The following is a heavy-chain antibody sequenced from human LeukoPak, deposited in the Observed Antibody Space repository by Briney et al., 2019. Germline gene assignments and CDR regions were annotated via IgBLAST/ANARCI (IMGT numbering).Heavy chain of an antibody. V-gene: IGHV3-23*01. D-gene: IGHD3-9*01. CDR1: GFTFKKYG. CDR3: AKDGELRYFDWLLFPIDY. J-gene: IGHJ4*02. CDR2: INNSGDKT. Sequence: PGGSLRLSCAASGFTFKKYGMNWVRQAPGKGLEWVSTINNSGDKTFYADSVKGRFTISRDNSKNTLYLQMNSLRAEDTAVYYCAKDGELRYFDWLLFPIDYWGQGTLVTVSS.